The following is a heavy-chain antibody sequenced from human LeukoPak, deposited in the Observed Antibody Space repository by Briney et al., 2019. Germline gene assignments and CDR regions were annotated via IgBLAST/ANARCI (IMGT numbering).Heavy chain of an antibody. D-gene: IGHD5-18*01. J-gene: IGHJ4*02. Sequence: SETLSLTCTVSGDSISAGSFYWNWIRQPAGKRLEWIGHIYTSDSIHYDPSFKSRVTTSVDTSKNQFSLRLSSVTAADTAVYYCARAPLPTAHYFDFWGPGALVTVSS. CDR1: GDSISAGSFY. CDR3: ARAPLPTAHYFDF. V-gene: IGHV4-61*09. CDR2: IYTSDSI.